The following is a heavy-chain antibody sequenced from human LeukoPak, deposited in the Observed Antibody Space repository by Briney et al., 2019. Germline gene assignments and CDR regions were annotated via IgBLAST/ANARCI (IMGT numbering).Heavy chain of an antibody. J-gene: IGHJ5*02. D-gene: IGHD3-10*01. CDR1: GFTVSSNY. V-gene: IGHV3-53*01. CDR2: IYSGGST. CDR3: ARDRLWFGELLVHWFDP. Sequence: GGSLRLSCAASGFTVSSNYMSWVRQAPGKGLEWVSVIYSGGSTYYADSVKGRFTISRDNSKNTLYLQMNSLRAEDTAVYYCARDRLWFGELLVHWFDPWGQGTLVTVSS.